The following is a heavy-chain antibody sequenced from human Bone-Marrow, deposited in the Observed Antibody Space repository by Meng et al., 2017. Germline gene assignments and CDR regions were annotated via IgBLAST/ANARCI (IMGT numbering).Heavy chain of an antibody. CDR3: ARGGREYDFWSGYWGYYYYGMNV. CDR2: IIPIFGTA. V-gene: IGHV1-69*06. D-gene: IGHD3-3*01. Sequence: SVKVSCKASGGTFSSYAISWVRQAPGQGREWMGGIIPIFGTANYAQKFQGRVTITADKSTSTAYMELSSLRSEDTAVYYCARGGREYDFWSGYWGYYYYGMNVWGQGTTVTVSS. J-gene: IGHJ6*02. CDR1: GGTFSSYA.